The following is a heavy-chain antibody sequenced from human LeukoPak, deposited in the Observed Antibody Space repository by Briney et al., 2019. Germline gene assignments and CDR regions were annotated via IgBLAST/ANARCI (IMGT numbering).Heavy chain of an antibody. CDR3: ARQGGYSTNWYNF. D-gene: IGHD6-13*01. Sequence: GESLKTSCKGSGYSFATYWIGWVRQMPGKGLEWMGIIYPDDSDARYSPSFRGQVTLSADKSISTAYLQWNSLKASDTAMYYCARQGGYSTNWYNFWGQGTLVTVSS. V-gene: IGHV5-51*01. J-gene: IGHJ5*01. CDR1: GYSFATYW. CDR2: IYPDDSDA.